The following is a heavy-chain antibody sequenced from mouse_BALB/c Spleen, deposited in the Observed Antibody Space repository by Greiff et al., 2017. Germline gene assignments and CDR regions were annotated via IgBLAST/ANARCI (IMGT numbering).Heavy chain of an antibody. CDR3: ARGNYGSWYFDV. Sequence: EVQLQESGPELVKPGASVKMSCKASGYTFTSYVIHWVKQKPGQGLEWIGYINPYNDGTKYNEKFKGKATLTSDKSSSTAYMELSSLTSEDSAVYYCARGNYGSWYFDVWGAGTTVTVSS. J-gene: IGHJ1*01. CDR1: GYTFTSYV. D-gene: IGHD1-1*01. V-gene: IGHV1-14*01. CDR2: INPYNDGT.